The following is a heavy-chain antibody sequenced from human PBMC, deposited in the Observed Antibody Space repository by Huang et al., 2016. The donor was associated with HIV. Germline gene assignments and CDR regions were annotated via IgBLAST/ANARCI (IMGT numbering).Heavy chain of an antibody. CDR1: GGSISRGGYY. D-gene: IGHD2-15*01. Sequence: QVQLQESGPGLVKPSQTLSLTCTVPGGSISRGGYYWTWIRQPPGKGLEWLAFVYNHSVTYSNPYPTRRLSLSIDTAMVQISRALASHSPADTAVEFCARIGGDGSGCTGGEYWDFDLWCRGTRGTVSS. V-gene: IGHV4-30-4*08. J-gene: IGHJ2*01. CDR2: VYNHSVT. CDR3: ARIGGDGSGCTGGEYWDFDL.